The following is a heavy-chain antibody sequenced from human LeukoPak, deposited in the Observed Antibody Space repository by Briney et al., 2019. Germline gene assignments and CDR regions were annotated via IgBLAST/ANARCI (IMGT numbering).Heavy chain of an antibody. V-gene: IGHV4-31*03. CDR3: ARGHNSGWYNWFDS. CDR2: IYYSGST. CDR1: SGCISSGGYY. Sequence: PSETLSLTCTVSSGCISSGGYYWSWIRQLPGKGLEWIGYIYYSGSTSHNPSLKSRVTISVDTSKNQFSLTVSSVTAADTAVYYCARGHNSGWYNWFDSWGQGTLVTVSS. D-gene: IGHD6-19*01. J-gene: IGHJ5*01.